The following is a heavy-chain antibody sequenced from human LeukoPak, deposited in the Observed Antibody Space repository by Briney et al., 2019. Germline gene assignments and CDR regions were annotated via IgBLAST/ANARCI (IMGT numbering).Heavy chain of an antibody. CDR2: IRYDGSNK. CDR1: GFTFSTYG. Sequence: PGGSLRLSCAASGFTFSTYGMHWVRQAPGKGLEWVAFIRYDGSNKYYVDSVKGRFTISRDNAKNSVYLQMNNVRAEDTGVYYCSGRSGFSSIYWGQGILVTVSS. CDR3: SGRSGFSSIY. D-gene: IGHD2-2*01. J-gene: IGHJ4*02. V-gene: IGHV3-30*02.